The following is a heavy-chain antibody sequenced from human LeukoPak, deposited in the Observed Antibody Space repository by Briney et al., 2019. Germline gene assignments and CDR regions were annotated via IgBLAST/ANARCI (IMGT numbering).Heavy chain of an antibody. CDR3: ARDPGTETFDY. CDR1: GGSFSGLY. D-gene: IGHD3-10*01. J-gene: IGHJ4*02. V-gene: IGHV4-34*01. CDR2: INHSGST. Sequence: PSETLSLTCGVYGGSFSGLYWNWIRQSPGKGLEWIGEINHSGSTNYNPSLESRVTISVDTSKNQFSLKVSSVTAADTAVYYCARDPGTETFDYWGQGTLVTVSS.